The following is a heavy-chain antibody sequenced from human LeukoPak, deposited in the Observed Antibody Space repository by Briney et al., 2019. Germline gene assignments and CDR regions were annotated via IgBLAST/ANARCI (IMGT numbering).Heavy chain of an antibody. CDR3: ASMVRGVIADAFDI. D-gene: IGHD3-10*01. CDR2: ISSSSSYI. CDR1: GFTFSSYS. V-gene: IGHV3-21*01. J-gene: IGHJ3*02. Sequence: GGSLRLSCAASGFTFSSYSMNWVRQAPGKGLEWVSSISSSSSYIYYADSVKGRFTISRDNSKNTLYLQMNSLRAEDTAVYYCASMVRGVIADAFDIWGQGTMVTVSS.